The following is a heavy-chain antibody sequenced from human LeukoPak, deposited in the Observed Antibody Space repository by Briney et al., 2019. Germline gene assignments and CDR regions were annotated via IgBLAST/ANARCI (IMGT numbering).Heavy chain of an antibody. J-gene: IGHJ4*02. CDR2: VSGSGGST. CDR1: GFTFSSYA. D-gene: IGHD3-10*01. CDR3: AKEASIYYYGSGSQSEGYLDY. Sequence: PGGSLRLSCEASGFTFSSYAMNWVRQAPGKGLEWVSVVSGSGGSTYYADSVKGRFTVSRDHSKNTLYLQMNSLRAEDTAVYYCAKEASIYYYGSGSQSEGYLDYRGRGTLVTVSS. V-gene: IGHV3-23*01.